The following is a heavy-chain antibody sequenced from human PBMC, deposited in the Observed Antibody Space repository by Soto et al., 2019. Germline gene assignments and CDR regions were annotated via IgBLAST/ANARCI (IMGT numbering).Heavy chain of an antibody. Sequence: RASVKVSCKASGGTFSSYAISWVRQAPGQGLEWMGGIIPIFGTANYAQKFQGRVTITADESTSTAYMELSSLRSEDTAVYYRARGQSGFWSGYYFPPPYYYYYYGMDVWGQGTTVTVSS. D-gene: IGHD3-3*01. J-gene: IGHJ6*02. CDR3: ARGQSGFWSGYYFPPPYYYYYYGMDV. CDR1: GGTFSSYA. CDR2: IIPIFGTA. V-gene: IGHV1-69*13.